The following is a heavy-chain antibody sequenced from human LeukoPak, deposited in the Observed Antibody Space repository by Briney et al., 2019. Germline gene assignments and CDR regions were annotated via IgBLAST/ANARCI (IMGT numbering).Heavy chain of an antibody. Sequence: SETLSLTCTVSGGSISSSSYYWGWIRQPPGKGLEWIGSIYYSGSTYYNPSLKRRVTISVDTSKKQFSLKLSSVTAADTAVYYCARQEWLVLGGAFDIWGQGTMVTVSS. D-gene: IGHD6-19*01. J-gene: IGHJ3*02. CDR1: GGSISSSSYY. V-gene: IGHV4-39*01. CDR3: ARQEWLVLGGAFDI. CDR2: IYYSGST.